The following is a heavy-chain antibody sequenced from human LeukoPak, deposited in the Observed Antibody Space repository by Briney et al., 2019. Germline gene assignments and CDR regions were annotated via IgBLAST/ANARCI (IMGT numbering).Heavy chain of an antibody. Sequence: GGSLRLSCAASGFTFSSYGMHWVRQAPGKGLEWVAFIRYDGSNKYYADSVKGRFTISRDNSKNTLYLQMNSLRAEDTAVYYCARDYSTAVSAEYFQYWGQGTLVTVSS. D-gene: IGHD6-19*01. CDR1: GFTFSSYG. V-gene: IGHV3-30*02. CDR2: IRYDGSNK. J-gene: IGHJ1*01. CDR3: ARDYSTAVSAEYFQY.